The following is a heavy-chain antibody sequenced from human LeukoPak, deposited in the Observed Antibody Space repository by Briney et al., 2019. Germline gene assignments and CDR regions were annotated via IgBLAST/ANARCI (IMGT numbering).Heavy chain of an antibody. V-gene: IGHV4-59*11. J-gene: IGHJ4*02. Sequence: KPSETLSLTCTVSGGSISSHYWSWIRQPPGKGLEWIGYIYYSGSTNYNPSLKSRVTISVDTSKNQFSLKLSSVTAADTAVYYCARSSGYSERGYFDYWGQGTLVTVSS. D-gene: IGHD2-15*01. CDR2: IYYSGST. CDR3: ARSSGYSERGYFDY. CDR1: GGSISSHY.